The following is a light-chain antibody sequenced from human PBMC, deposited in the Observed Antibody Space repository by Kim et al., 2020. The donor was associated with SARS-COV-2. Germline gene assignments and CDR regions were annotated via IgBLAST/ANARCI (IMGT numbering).Light chain of an antibody. Sequence: ITISCTGTSSDVGDYNSVSWFQQHPGKAPKLIIFDVSNRPSGVSDRFSGSKSGNTASLTISGLQAEDEADYYCSSYTTSTTLDVIFGGGTQLTV. CDR2: DVS. CDR1: SSDVGDYNS. CDR3: SSYTTSTTLDVI. V-gene: IGLV2-14*03. J-gene: IGLJ2*01.